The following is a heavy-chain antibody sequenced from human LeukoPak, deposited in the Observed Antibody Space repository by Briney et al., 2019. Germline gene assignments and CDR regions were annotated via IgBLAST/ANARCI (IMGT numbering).Heavy chain of an antibody. CDR3: AHCSSTSCYFGFDY. V-gene: IGHV3-30*04. J-gene: IGHJ4*02. CDR1: GFSLSSYA. Sequence: GGSLRLSCAASGFSLSSYAMHWVRQAPGKGLEWVAIISYDGSKKYYADSVKGRFTISRDNSKNTLYLQMNSLRAEDTAVYYCAHCSSTSCYFGFDYWGQGTLVTVSS. D-gene: IGHD2-2*01. CDR2: ISYDGSKK.